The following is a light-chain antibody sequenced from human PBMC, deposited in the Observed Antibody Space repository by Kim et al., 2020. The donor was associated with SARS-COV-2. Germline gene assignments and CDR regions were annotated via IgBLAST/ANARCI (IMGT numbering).Light chain of an antibody. CDR3: QQYNTWPYT. J-gene: IGKJ2*01. V-gene: IGKV3-15*01. CDR2: GSS. Sequence: SLSPGRSGTRPCRASQGVRNIVAWYQQRPGQAPRLLFHGSSTRATDLPARFRGSGSGTEFTLTISSLQSEDFAVYYCQQYNTWPYTFGQGTKLEI. CDR1: QGVRNI.